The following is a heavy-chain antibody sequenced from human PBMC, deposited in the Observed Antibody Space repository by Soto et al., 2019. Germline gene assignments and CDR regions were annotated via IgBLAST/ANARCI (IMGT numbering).Heavy chain of an antibody. D-gene: IGHD1-1*01. CDR2: IYYSGST. V-gene: IGHV4-59*01. Sequence: PSETLSLTCTVSGGSISSYYWSWIRQPPGKGLEWIGYIYYSGSTNYNPSLKSRVTISVDTSKNQFSLKLSSVTAADTAVYYCARVPSTRTAYYFDYWGQGTLVTVSS. J-gene: IGHJ4*02. CDR3: ARVPSTRTAYYFDY. CDR1: GGSISSYY.